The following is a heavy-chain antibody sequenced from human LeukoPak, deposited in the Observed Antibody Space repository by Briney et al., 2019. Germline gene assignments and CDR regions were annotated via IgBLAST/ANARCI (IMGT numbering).Heavy chain of an antibody. D-gene: IGHD2-2*01. J-gene: IGHJ4*02. CDR2: IIPIFGTA. CDR1: GGTFSSYA. V-gene: IGHV1-69*13. CDR3: ARGKGLVPAAISFDY. Sequence: SVKVSCKASGGTFSSYAISWVRQAPGQGLEWMGGIIPIFGTANYAQKFQGRVTITADESTSTAYMELSSLRSEDTAVYYCARGKGLVPAAISFDYWGQGTLVTVSS.